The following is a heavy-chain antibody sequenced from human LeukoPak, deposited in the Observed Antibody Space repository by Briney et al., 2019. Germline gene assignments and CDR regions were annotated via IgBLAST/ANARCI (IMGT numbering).Heavy chain of an antibody. Sequence: SETLSLTCTVSGGSINHYYWSWIRQPPGNGLERIAYIYYTGATNDNPSLKSRVTISVDTSKNQFSLKLSSVTAADTAVYYCARHRRIPGAAYYFEYWGQGSLVTVSS. D-gene: IGHD1-26*01. CDR1: GGSINHYY. CDR3: ARHRRIPGAAYYFEY. CDR2: IYYTGAT. J-gene: IGHJ4*02. V-gene: IGHV4-59*08.